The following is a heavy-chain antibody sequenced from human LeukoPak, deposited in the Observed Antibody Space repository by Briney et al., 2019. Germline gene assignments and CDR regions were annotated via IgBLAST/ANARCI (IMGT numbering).Heavy chain of an antibody. Sequence: GGSLRLSCAASGFTFSSCGMTWVRQAPGKGLEWVANIRPDGSEKYYADSVRGRCTISRDNTRNTLDLRMNSLRPEDTAVYYCARENYFSFEYWGQGALVTVSS. D-gene: IGHD3-16*01. CDR1: GFTFSSCG. CDR2: IRPDGSEK. J-gene: IGHJ4*02. V-gene: IGHV3-7*03. CDR3: ARENYFSFEY.